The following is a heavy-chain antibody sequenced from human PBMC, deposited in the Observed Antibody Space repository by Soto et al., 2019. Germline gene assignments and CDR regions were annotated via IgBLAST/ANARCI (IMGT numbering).Heavy chain of an antibody. J-gene: IGHJ4*02. V-gene: IGHV4-34*01. D-gene: IGHD2-2*01. Sequence: SETLSLTCAVYGGSISGYYWSWVRQPPGKGLEWIGEINHSGNINYNPSLTSRVTISVDTSTNQFSLHLYSVTAADTAVYYCARGGIYCSSTTCYSDNWGQGTLVTVSS. CDR2: INHSGNI. CDR3: ARGGIYCSSTTCYSDN. CDR1: GGSISGYY.